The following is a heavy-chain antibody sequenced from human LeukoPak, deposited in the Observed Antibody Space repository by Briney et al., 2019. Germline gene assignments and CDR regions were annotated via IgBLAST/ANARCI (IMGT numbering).Heavy chain of an antibody. CDR3: AKDLHYCSGIDY. CDR1: GFSFGPNA. D-gene: IGHD2-15*01. CDR2: IGGDGGT. Sequence: PGGSLRLSCAASGFSFGPNAMSWVRQAPGKGLEWVSGIGGDGGTHYTASVKGRFSISRDNSKNTLYLQMNSLRAEDTAIYYCAKDLHYCSGIDYWGQGTLVTVSS. V-gene: IGHV3-23*01. J-gene: IGHJ4*02.